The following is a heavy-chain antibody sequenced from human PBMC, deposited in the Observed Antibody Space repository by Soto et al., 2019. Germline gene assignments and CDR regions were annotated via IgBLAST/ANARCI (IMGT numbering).Heavy chain of an antibody. CDR1: GGSISSGGYY. CDR3: ARDFTDSSGPTLGMGV. D-gene: IGHD6-19*01. CDR2: ISYSGST. V-gene: IGHV4-31*03. Sequence: PSETLSLTCTVSGGSISSGGYYWSWIRQHPGKGLEWIGYISYSGSTYYNPSLESRVTISVDTSKNQFSLKLSSVTAADTAVYYCARDFTDSSGPTLGMGVWGQGTTVTVSS. J-gene: IGHJ6*02.